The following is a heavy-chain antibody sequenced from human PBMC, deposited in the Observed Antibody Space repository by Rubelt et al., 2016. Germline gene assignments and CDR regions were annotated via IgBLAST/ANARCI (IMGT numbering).Heavy chain of an antibody. Sequence: QVQLQESGPGLVKPSETLSLTCTVSGGSISSSSYYWGWIRQPPGKGLEWIGEINHSGRTNYNPSLKSRVPISVDTSKDQFSLKLTSGTAADTAVYYCARDGGNQNWFDPWGQGTLVTVSS. J-gene: IGHJ5*02. CDR3: ARDGGNQNWFDP. CDR1: GGSISSSSYY. V-gene: IGHV4-39*07. CDR2: INHSGRT. D-gene: IGHD1-14*01.